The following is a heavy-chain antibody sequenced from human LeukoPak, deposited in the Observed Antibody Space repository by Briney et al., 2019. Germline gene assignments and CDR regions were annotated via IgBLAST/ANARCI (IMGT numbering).Heavy chain of an antibody. J-gene: IGHJ3*02. Sequence: PSETLSLTCTVSGGSVSSGSYYWSWIRQPPGKGLEWIGYIYYSGSTYYNPSLKSRVTISVDTSKNQFSLKLSSVTAADTAVYYCARDRVLRFLEWLSPDGGAFDIWGQGTMVTVSS. CDR3: ARDRVLRFLEWLSPDGGAFDI. V-gene: IGHV4-61*01. CDR2: IYYSGST. CDR1: GGSVSSGSYY. D-gene: IGHD3-3*01.